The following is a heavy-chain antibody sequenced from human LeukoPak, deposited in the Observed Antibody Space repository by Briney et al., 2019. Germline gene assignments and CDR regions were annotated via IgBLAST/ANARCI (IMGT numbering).Heavy chain of an antibody. CDR3: AKVRYNWDVDDAFDI. D-gene: IGHD1-1*01. CDR1: GFPFSSYA. Sequence: GGSLRLSCAASGFPFSSYAMSWVRQAPGKGLEWVSAIIGSGGCTYYADCVKGRFTISRDKSKNTLYLQMNSLRAEDTAVYDCAKVRYNWDVDDAFDIWGQGTMVTVSS. CDR2: IIGSGGCT. J-gene: IGHJ3*02. V-gene: IGHV3-23*01.